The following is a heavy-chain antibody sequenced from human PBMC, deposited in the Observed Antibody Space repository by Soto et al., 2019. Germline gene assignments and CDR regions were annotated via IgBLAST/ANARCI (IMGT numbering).Heavy chain of an antibody. CDR3: ASPFPYYYDSSGYYPAFGI. D-gene: IGHD3-22*01. CDR2: ITSSGSAT. Sequence: PGGSLRLSCVASGFSFSSYTMNWVRQAPGKGLERVSYITSSGSATYYADSVKGRFTISRDNGRNSLYLQMTSLRDEDTAVYYCASPFPYYYDSSGYYPAFGIWGQGTMVTVSS. CDR1: GFSFSSYT. V-gene: IGHV3-48*02. J-gene: IGHJ3*02.